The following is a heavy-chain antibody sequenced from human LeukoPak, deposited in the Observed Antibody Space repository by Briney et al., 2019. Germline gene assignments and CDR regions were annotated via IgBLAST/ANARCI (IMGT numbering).Heavy chain of an antibody. J-gene: IGHJ4*02. CDR3: ARGGGYYDILTGYSELDY. V-gene: IGHV1-8*01. CDR1: GYTFTEYY. CDR2: MNPNSGNT. D-gene: IGHD3-9*01. Sequence: ASVKVSCKASGYTFTEYYMHWVRQATGQGLEWMGWMNPNSGNTGYAQKFQGRVTMTRNTSISTAYMELSSLRSEDTAVYYCARGGGYYDILTGYSELDYWGQGTLVTVSS.